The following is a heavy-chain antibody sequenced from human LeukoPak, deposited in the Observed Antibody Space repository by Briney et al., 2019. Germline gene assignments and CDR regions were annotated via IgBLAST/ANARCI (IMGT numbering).Heavy chain of an antibody. CDR3: AKDGTVAGSY. V-gene: IGHV3-23*01. CDR2: ISGSGGST. CDR1: GFTFSSYA. Sequence: GVSLRLSCAASGFTFSSYAMSWVRQPPGKGLEWVSAISGSGGSTYYADSVKGRFTISRDNSKNTLYLQMNSLRAEDTAVYYCAKDGTVAGSYWGQGTLVTVSS. D-gene: IGHD6-19*01. J-gene: IGHJ4*02.